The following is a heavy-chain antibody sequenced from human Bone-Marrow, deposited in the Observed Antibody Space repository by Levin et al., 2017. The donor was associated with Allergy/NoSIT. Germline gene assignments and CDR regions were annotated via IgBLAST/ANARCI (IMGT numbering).Heavy chain of an antibody. J-gene: IGHJ4*02. CDR3: AKAWGAISWSFDY. Sequence: SGGSLRLSCTASGFTFNNYGVHWVRQAPGKGLEWVATISNDGGAKEYADFVKGRFTISRDNSKNTVYLQMNSLRGEDTALYYCAKAWGAISWSFDYWGQGTPVTVSS. V-gene: IGHV3-30*18. CDR2: ISNDGGAK. D-gene: IGHD6-13*01. CDR1: GFTFNNYG.